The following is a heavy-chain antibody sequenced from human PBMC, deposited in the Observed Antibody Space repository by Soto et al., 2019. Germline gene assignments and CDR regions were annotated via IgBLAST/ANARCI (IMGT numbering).Heavy chain of an antibody. CDR2: ISYDGSNK. CDR3: AREMATTFDY. V-gene: IGHV3-30-3*01. Sequence: PGGSLRLSCAASGFTFSSYAMHWVRQAPGKGLEWVAVISYDGSNKYYADSVKGRFTISRDNSKNTLYLQMNSLRAEDTAVYYCAREMATTFDYWGQGTLVTVSS. D-gene: IGHD5-12*01. J-gene: IGHJ4*02. CDR1: GFTFSSYA.